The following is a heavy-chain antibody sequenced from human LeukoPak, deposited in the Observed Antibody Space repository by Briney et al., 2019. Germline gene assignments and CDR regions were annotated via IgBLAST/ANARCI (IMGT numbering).Heavy chain of an antibody. V-gene: IGHV3-11*06. CDR2: ISSSSSYT. J-gene: IGHJ4*02. Sequence: GGCLRLSCAASGFTFSDYHMSWIRQAPGKGLEWVSYISSSSSYTNYADSVKGRFTISRDNAKNSLYLQMNSLRAEDTAVYYCVRYGGYDYFFDYWGQGSLVTVSS. D-gene: IGHD5-12*01. CDR3: VRYGGYDYFFDY. CDR1: GFTFSDYH.